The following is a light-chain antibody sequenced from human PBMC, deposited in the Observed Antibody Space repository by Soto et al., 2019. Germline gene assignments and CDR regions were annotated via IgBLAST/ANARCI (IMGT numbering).Light chain of an antibody. CDR2: DVS. Sequence: QSVLTPPRSVSGAPGQSVTISCTGTSGEIGGYNYVSWYQQHPGKAPKLMIYDVSERPSGVPDRFSGSKSGNTASLTISGLQAEDEADYYCCSYAGSFTLYVFGTGTKVTVL. J-gene: IGLJ1*01. CDR3: CSYAGSFTLYV. V-gene: IGLV2-11*01. CDR1: SGEIGGYNY.